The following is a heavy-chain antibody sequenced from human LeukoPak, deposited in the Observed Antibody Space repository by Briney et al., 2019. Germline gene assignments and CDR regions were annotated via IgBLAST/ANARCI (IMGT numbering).Heavy chain of an antibody. V-gene: IGHV3-7*01. CDR3: ARFRVAYCGGDCSDY. CDR1: GFTFSSYW. D-gene: IGHD2-21*02. J-gene: IGHJ4*02. CDR2: IKQDGSEK. Sequence: GGSLRLSCAASGFTFSSYWMSWVRQAPGKGLEWVANIKQDGSEKYYVDSVKGRFTISRDNAKNSLYLQMNSLRAEDTVVYYCARFRVAYCGGDCSDYWGQGTLVTVSS.